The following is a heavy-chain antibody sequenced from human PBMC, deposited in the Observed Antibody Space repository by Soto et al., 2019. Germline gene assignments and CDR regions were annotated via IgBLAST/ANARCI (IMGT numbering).Heavy chain of an antibody. D-gene: IGHD3-16*01. J-gene: IGHJ6*02. CDR1: GYTFTGYY. CDR3: ARLRRFYYYYGMDV. V-gene: IGHV1-2*04. Sequence: SVKVSCKASGYTFTGYYMHWVRQAPGQGLEWMGWINPNSGGTNYAQKFQGWVTMTRDTSISTAYMELSRLRSDDTAVYYCARLRRFYYYYGMDVWGPGTTVTV. CDR2: INPNSGGT.